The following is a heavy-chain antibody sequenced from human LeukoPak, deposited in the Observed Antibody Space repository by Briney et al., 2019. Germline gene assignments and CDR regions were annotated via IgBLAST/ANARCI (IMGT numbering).Heavy chain of an antibody. CDR1: GFTFSSYW. J-gene: IGHJ6*02. V-gene: IGHV3-30*02. Sequence: GGSLRLSCAASGFTFSSYWMSWVRQAPGKGLEWVAFIRYDGSNKYYADSVKGRFTISRDNAKNSLYLQMNSLRAEDTAVYYCARDGTPYYYYYGMDVWGQGTTVTVSS. D-gene: IGHD1-1*01. CDR2: IRYDGSNK. CDR3: ARDGTPYYYYYGMDV.